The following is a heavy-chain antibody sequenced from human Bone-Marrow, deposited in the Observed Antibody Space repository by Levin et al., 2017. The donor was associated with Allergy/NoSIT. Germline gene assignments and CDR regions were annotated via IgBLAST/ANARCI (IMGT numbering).Heavy chain of an antibody. CDR3: ARDWGDNNRAFDY. J-gene: IGHJ4*02. D-gene: IGHD1/OR15-1a*01. CDR2: ISKDGSGA. V-gene: IGHV3-7*03. Sequence: PSETLSLTCAASGFSFNSHTMSWVRQAPGKGLEWVADISKDGSGAYYVDSVEGRFTISRDNAKNSLFLQMNSLRVEDAAVYYCARDWGDNNRAFDYWGQGTLVTVSS. CDR1: GFSFNSHT.